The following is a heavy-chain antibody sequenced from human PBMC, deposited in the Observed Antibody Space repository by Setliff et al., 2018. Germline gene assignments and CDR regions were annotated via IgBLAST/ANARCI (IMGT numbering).Heavy chain of an antibody. Sequence: PSETLSLTCSASGDSISSYFWTWIRQPAGKGLEWIGRFYISGTTTYNPSLKSRVTMSADTSKNQFSLKLSSVTAADTAVYYCARGRAGHSGHWGLGTLVTVSS. V-gene: IGHV4-4*07. CDR2: FYISGTT. CDR1: GDSISSYF. J-gene: IGHJ4*02. CDR3: ARGRAGHSGH. D-gene: IGHD6-19*01.